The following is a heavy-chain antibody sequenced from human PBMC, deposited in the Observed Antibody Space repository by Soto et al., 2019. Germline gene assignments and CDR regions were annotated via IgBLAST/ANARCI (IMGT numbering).Heavy chain of an antibody. Sequence: EVQLVESGGGLVQPGGSLRLSCAASGFTFSHHWMHWVRQAPGKGLVWVSRVTSDGTGTAYADSVKGRFTISRDNAKNTVYLKMNSLRAEDTAVYYCARRISVSATGALDMWGQGTMVAGSS. V-gene: IGHV3-74*01. D-gene: IGHD2-15*01. J-gene: IGHJ3*02. CDR3: ARRISVSATGALDM. CDR1: GFTFSHHW. CDR2: VTSDGTGT.